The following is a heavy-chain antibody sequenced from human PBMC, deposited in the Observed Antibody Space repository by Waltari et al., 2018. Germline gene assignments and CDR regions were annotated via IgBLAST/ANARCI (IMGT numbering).Heavy chain of an antibody. J-gene: IGHJ4*02. D-gene: IGHD5-12*01. Sequence: EVQLVESGGGLVQPGGSLRLSCAASGFPFSSYWMSWVRQAPGKGLEWVANIKQDGSEKYYVDSVKGRFTISRDNAKNSLYLQMNSLRAEDTAVYYCARDGYKSRWGQGTLVTVSS. CDR3: ARDGYKSR. V-gene: IGHV3-7*01. CDR1: GFPFSSYW. CDR2: IKQDGSEK.